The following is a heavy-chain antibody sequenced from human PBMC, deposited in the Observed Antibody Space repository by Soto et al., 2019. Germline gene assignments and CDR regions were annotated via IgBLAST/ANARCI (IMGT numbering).Heavy chain of an antibody. CDR2: ISGSGGSK. CDR3: AQDDVVVVAATLNPVYFDY. Sequence: GGSLRLSCAASGFTFSSYWMSLVRQAPGKGLEWVAKISGSGGSKYYADSVKGRLTISRDNSKNALYLQMNSLRAEDTAVYYCAQDDVVVVAATLNPVYFDYWGQGTLVTVSS. J-gene: IGHJ4*02. CDR1: GFTFSSYW. D-gene: IGHD2-15*01. V-gene: IGHV3-23*01.